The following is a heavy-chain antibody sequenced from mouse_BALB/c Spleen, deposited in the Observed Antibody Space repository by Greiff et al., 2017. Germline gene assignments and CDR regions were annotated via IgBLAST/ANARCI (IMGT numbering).Heavy chain of an antibody. V-gene: IGHV14-4*02. CDR3: NAPGSSYYWYFDV. Sequence: EVQLQQSGAELVRSGASVKLSCTASGFNITDYYMHWVKQRPEQGLEWIGWIDPENGDTDYAPKFQGKATMTADTSSNTAYLQLSSLTSEDTAVYYCNAPGSSYYWYFDVWGEGTTVTVSS. D-gene: IGHD1-1*01. J-gene: IGHJ1*01. CDR2: IDPENGDT. CDR1: GFNITDYY.